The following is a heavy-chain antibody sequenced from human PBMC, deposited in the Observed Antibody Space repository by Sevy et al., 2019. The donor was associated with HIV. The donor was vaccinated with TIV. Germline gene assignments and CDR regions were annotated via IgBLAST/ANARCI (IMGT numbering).Heavy chain of an antibody. V-gene: IGHV3-23*01. CDR2: LSFGCGRI. CDR1: GFNFNIYS. D-gene: IGHD2-8*01. CDR3: AREGCTRPHDH. Sequence: GGSLRLSCVAYGFNFNIYSMSWVRQAPGKGLEWVSTLSFGCGRINHADSVQGRFTMSRDDSKKTVYLEMNSLRAEDTAVYYCAREGCTRPHDHWGQGTLVTVSS. J-gene: IGHJ4*02.